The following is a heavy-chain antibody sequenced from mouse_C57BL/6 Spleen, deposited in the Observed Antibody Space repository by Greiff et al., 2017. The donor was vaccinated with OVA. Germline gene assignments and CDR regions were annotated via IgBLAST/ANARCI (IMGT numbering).Heavy chain of an antibody. D-gene: IGHD2-13*01. CDR2: IYPGDGDT. V-gene: IGHV1-82*01. J-gene: IGHJ4*01. Sequence: VKLMESGPELVKPGASVKISCKASGYAFSSSWMNWVKQRPGKGLEWIGRIYPGDGDTNYNGKFKGKATLTADKSSSTAYMQLSSLTSEDSAVYFCARGDYWVDYWGQGTSVTVSS. CDR1: GYAFSSSW. CDR3: ARGDYWVDY.